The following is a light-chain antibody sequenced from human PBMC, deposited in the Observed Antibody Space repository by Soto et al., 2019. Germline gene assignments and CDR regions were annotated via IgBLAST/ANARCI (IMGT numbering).Light chain of an antibody. V-gene: IGKV3-20*01. J-gene: IGKJ3*01. CDR2: GAS. CDR3: QQYGSSPPFT. Sequence: EIVLTQSPGTLSLSPGERATLSCRASQSVSSSYLAWYQQKPGQAHRLLIYGASSRATGIPDRFSGSGSETDVTHTISRLAPEDFAVYYCQQYGSSPPFTFGPGTKVDIK. CDR1: QSVSSSY.